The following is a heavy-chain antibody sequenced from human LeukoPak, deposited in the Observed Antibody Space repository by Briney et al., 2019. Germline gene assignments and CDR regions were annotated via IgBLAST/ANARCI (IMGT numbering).Heavy chain of an antibody. CDR1: GFTFSSYG. J-gene: IGHJ4*02. V-gene: IGHV3-7*01. D-gene: IGHD1-26*01. CDR2: IKKVGSEK. CDR3: ARDKIVGATILDY. Sequence: GGSLRLSCAASGFTFSSYGMSWVRQAPGKGLEWVANIKKVGSEKYYVDSVKGRFTISRDNAKNSLCLQMNSLRAEDTAVYYCARDKIVGATILDYWGQGALVTVSS.